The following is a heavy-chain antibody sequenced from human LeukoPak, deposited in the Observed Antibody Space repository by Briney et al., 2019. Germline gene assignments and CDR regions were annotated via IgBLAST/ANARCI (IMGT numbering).Heavy chain of an antibody. D-gene: IGHD2-21*01. Sequence: SQTLSLTCTVSGGSISSGGYYWSWIRQPPGKGLEWIGYIYHSGSTYYNPSLKSRVTISVDRTKNQFSLKLSSVTAADTAVYYCARDLTKAYCGGDCYFVFDIWGQGTMVTVSS. J-gene: IGHJ3*02. V-gene: IGHV4-30-2*01. CDR2: IYHSGST. CDR1: GGSISSGGYY. CDR3: ARDLTKAYCGGDCYFVFDI.